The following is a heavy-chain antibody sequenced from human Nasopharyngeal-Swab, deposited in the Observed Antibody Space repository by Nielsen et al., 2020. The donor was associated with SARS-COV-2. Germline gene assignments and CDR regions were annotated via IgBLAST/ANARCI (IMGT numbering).Heavy chain of an antibody. Sequence: GESLKISCAASGFSFSSYAMSWVRQAPGKGLEWVSAISGSGVSTYYADSVKGRFTISRDNSKNTLYLQMNSLRAEDTAVYYCAKSSSTPYGMDVWGQGTTVTVSS. CDR3: AKSSSTPYGMDV. CDR1: GFSFSSYA. CDR2: ISGSGVST. V-gene: IGHV3-23*01. J-gene: IGHJ6*02.